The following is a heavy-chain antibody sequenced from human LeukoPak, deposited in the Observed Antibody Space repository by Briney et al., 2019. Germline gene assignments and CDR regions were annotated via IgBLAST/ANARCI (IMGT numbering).Heavy chain of an antibody. CDR3: ARGPRTIFGVVIKPHFDY. CDR2: IFYSGST. V-gene: IGHV4-39*07. D-gene: IGHD3-3*01. CDR1: GGSISTSNYY. Sequence: SETLSLTCTVSGGSISTSNYYWGWIRQPPGKGLEWIGNIFYSGSTYYSPSLRSRVTISLDTSRNQFSLKLSSVTAADTAVYYCARGPRTIFGVVIKPHFDYWGQGTLVTVSS. J-gene: IGHJ4*02.